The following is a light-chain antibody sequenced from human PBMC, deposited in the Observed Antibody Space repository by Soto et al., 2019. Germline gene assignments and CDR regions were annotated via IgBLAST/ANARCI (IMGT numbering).Light chain of an antibody. V-gene: IGKV1-5*03. CDR2: KAS. CDR1: XTISSW. CDR3: QHYNSYSEA. Sequence: TQSPSTLSGSVGDRVTITXXXXXTISSWLAWYHQNPGQAPQLLIYKASTLKSGVPSRFSGSGSGTEFTLTISSLQPDDFATYYCQHYNSYSEAFGQGTKVELK. J-gene: IGKJ1*01.